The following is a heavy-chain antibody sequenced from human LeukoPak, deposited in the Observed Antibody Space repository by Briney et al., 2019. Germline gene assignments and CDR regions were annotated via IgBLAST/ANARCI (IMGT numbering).Heavy chain of an antibody. CDR2: INAGNGNT. J-gene: IGHJ6*03. CDR3: AVRDKYSSSWSTEYYYYYMDV. Sequence: ASVKVSCKASGYSFTSYYMHWVRQAPGQRLEWMGWINAGNGNTKYSQEFQGRVTITRDTSASTAYMELSSLRSEDTAVYYCAVRDKYSSSWSTEYYYYYMDVWGKGTTVTVSS. V-gene: IGHV1-3*03. CDR1: GYSFTSYY. D-gene: IGHD6-13*01.